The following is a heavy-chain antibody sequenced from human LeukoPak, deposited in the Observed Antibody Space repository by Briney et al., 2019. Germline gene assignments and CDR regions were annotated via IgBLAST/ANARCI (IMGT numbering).Heavy chain of an antibody. J-gene: IGHJ4*02. V-gene: IGHV3-74*01. CDR1: GFTFSSYW. D-gene: IGHD4-11*01. CDR3: ARSNHAEDY. CDR2: IITSGSRT. Sequence: PGGSLRLSCAASGFTFSSYWMRWVRQVPGKGLGWVSRIITSGSRTTYADSVKGRFTISRDNAKNTLYLQMNRLRAEDTAWYYSARSNHAEDYWGQGTLVAVSS.